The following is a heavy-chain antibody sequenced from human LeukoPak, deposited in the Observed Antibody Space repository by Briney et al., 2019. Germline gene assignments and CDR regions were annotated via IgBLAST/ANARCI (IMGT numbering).Heavy chain of an antibody. D-gene: IGHD6-25*01. CDR1: GFIFSSKS. Sequence: GGSLRLSCAASGFIFSSKSMNWVRQAPGKGLEWVSYISYGSGTIYYADSVKGRFTISRDNAKNSLYLQMNSLRDEDTAVYYCARDFSPGQRFYFDYWGQGTLVTVSS. CDR2: ISYGSGTI. CDR3: ARDFSPGQRFYFDY. J-gene: IGHJ4*02. V-gene: IGHV3-48*02.